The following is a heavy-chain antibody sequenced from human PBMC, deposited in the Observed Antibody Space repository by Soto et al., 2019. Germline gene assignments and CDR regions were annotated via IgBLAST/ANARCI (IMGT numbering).Heavy chain of an antibody. V-gene: IGHV1-46*01. Sequence: QVQLVQSGAEVKKPGASVKVSCKASGYTFTNDYMHWVRQAPGQGLEWMGIINHSTGTTSYAQKFQGRVTMTRDTSTSTVHMELSSLRSDDTAVYYCARASWDRVRGVKEFDYCGQGTLVTVSS. CDR2: INHSTGTT. D-gene: IGHD3-10*01. CDR1: GYTFTNDY. CDR3: ARASWDRVRGVKEFDY. J-gene: IGHJ4*02.